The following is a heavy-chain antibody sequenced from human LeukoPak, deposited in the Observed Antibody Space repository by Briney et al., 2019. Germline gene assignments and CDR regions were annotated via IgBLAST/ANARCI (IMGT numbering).Heavy chain of an antibody. CDR2: IYYSGTT. CDR1: GDSISGYY. CDR3: ARLGSYYDY. V-gene: IGHV4-59*08. D-gene: IGHD1-26*01. Sequence: SETLSLTCTVSGDSISGYYWSWIRQPPGKRLEWIGNIYYSGTTNYNPSLQSRVTISVGTSKDQFSLKLSSVTVADTAVYYCARLGSYYDYWGQGTLVTVSS. J-gene: IGHJ4*02.